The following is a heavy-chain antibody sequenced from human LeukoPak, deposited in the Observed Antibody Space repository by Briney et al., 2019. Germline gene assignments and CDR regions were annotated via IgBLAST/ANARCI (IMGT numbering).Heavy chain of an antibody. J-gene: IGHJ6*03. V-gene: IGHV4-59*01. CDR3: AREIVSSTSPYYYYYYMDV. Sequence: PSETLSLTCTVSGGSISSYYWSWIRQPPGQGLEWIGYIYYSGSTNYNPSLKSRVTISVDTSKNQFSLKLSSVTAADTAVYYCAREIVSSTSPYYYYYYMDVWGKGTTVTVSS. CDR1: GGSISSYY. D-gene: IGHD2-2*01. CDR2: IYYSGST.